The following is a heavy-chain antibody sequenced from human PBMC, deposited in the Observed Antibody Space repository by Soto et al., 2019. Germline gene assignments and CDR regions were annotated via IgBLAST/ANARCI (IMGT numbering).Heavy chain of an antibody. V-gene: IGHV3-23*01. J-gene: IGHJ4*02. Sequence: PGGSLRLSCAASGFNAGATFGGFAMNWVRQAPGKGLERVSVISGSGASAFYADFVKGRFTISRDNSRNIVYLQMNSLGVDDTDEYSCAKAARGYGPSGLDSWGQGVQVTVSS. CDR3: AKAARGYGPSGLDS. CDR1: GFNAGATFGGFA. D-gene: IGHD5-18*01. CDR2: ISGSGASA.